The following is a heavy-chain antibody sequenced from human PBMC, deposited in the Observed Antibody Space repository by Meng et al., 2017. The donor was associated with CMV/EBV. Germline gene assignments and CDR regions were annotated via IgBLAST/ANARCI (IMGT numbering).Heavy chain of an antibody. CDR1: GDSVSSNSAA. CDR3: ARGLYDSSWSTFDY. D-gene: IGHD3-22*01. V-gene: IGHV6-1*01. J-gene: IGHJ4*02. Sequence: QVQLQQSGPGLVKPSQTLSLICAIFGDSVSSNSAAWNWIRQSPSRGLEWLGRAYYRSKWFYDYALSVKSRININPDTSKNRFSLQLNSVTPEDTAVYYCARGLYDSSWSTFDYWGQGTLVTVSS. CDR2: AYYRSKWFY.